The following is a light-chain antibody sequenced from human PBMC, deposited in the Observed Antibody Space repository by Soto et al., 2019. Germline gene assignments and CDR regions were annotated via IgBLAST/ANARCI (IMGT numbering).Light chain of an antibody. CDR1: TGAVTSGYY. CDR2: STT. J-gene: IGLJ2*01. CDR3: LLYYGGGVV. Sequence: QAVVTQEPSLTVSPGGTVTLTCGSSTGAVTSGYYPNWFQQKPGQPPRALIYSTTYKHSWTPARFSGSLLGGKAALTLSGVQPVDEADYYCLLYYGGGVVFGGGTKLTVL. V-gene: IGLV7-43*01.